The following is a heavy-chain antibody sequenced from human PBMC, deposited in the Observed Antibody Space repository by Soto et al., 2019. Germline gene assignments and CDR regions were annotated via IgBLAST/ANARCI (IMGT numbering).Heavy chain of an antibody. Sequence: ASVKVSCKASGYTFTSCGIHWVRQAPGQRLEWTGWINAGNGNTKYSEKSQGRVTITRDTSASTAYLELSSLRSEDTAVYYCARDPNDSSAYYHHYYYGMDVWGQGTTVTVS. J-gene: IGHJ6*02. V-gene: IGHV1-3*01. CDR2: INAGNGNT. CDR1: GYTFTSCG. CDR3: ARDPNDSSAYYHHYYYGMDV. D-gene: IGHD3-22*01.